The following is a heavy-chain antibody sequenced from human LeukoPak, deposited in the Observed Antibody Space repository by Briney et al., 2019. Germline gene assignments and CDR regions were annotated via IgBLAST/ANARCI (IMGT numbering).Heavy chain of an antibody. CDR2: INPNSGGT. Sequence: ASVKVSCKASGYTFTGYYMHWVRQAPGQGLEWMGWINPNSGGTNYAQKFQGRVTMTRDTSISTAYMELSRLRSDDTAVYYCARDLSGGVGPYYWGQGILVTVSS. D-gene: IGHD1-26*01. CDR1: GYTFTGYY. CDR3: ARDLSGGVGPYY. J-gene: IGHJ4*02. V-gene: IGHV1-2*02.